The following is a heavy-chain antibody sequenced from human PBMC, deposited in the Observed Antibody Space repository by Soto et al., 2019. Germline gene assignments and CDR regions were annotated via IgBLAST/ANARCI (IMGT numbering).Heavy chain of an antibody. D-gene: IGHD2-15*01. CDR3: ANAFPYCSGGSCYSYPDY. V-gene: IGHV3-23*01. J-gene: IGHJ4*02. Sequence: EVQLLESGGGLVQPGGSLRLSCAASGFTFSSYAMSWVRQAPGKGLEWVSAISGSGGSTYYADSVKGRFTISRDNSKNTLYLQMNSLRAEDTAVYYCANAFPYCSGGSCYSYPDYWGQGTLVTVSS. CDR2: ISGSGGST. CDR1: GFTFSSYA.